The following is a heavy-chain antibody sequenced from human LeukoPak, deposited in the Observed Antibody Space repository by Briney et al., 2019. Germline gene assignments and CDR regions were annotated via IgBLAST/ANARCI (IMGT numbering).Heavy chain of an antibody. CDR1: GGSISSGTYY. V-gene: IGHV4-61*02. D-gene: IGHD3-22*01. CDR2: IYTSETT. J-gene: IGHJ1*01. Sequence: PSETLSLTCTVSGGSISSGTYYWSWIRQPAGKGLEWIGRIYTSETTNYNPSLKSRVTISLDMSKNQFSLKLSSVTAADTAVYFCASPRGDDSGGYYTWYFHHWGQGILVTVSS. CDR3: ASPRGDDSGGYYTWYFHH.